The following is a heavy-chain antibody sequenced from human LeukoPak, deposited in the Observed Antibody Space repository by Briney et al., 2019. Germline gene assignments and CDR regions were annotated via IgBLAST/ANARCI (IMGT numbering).Heavy chain of an antibody. CDR1: GFTFSSYA. CDR3: ARESDSYGFKYGMDV. CDR2: ISSNGGST. V-gene: IGHV3-64*01. J-gene: IGHJ6*02. Sequence: PGGSLRLSCAAPGFTFSSYAMHWVRQAPGKGLEYVSAISSNGGSTYYANSVKGRFTISRDNSKNTLYLQMGSLRAEDMAVYYCARESDSYGFKYGMDVWGQGTAVTVSS. D-gene: IGHD5-18*01.